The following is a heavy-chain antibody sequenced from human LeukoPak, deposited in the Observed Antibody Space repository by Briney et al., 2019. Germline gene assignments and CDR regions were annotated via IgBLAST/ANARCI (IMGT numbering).Heavy chain of an antibody. CDR3: ARADHPNYDFWSGYIYYYYGTDV. CDR2: IKQDGSEK. V-gene: IGHV3-7*01. D-gene: IGHD3-3*01. CDR1: GFTFSSYW. J-gene: IGHJ6*02. Sequence: GGSLRLSCAASGFTFSSYWMSWVRQAPGKGLEWVANIKQDGSEKYYVDSVKGRFTISRDNAKNSLYLQMNSLRAEDTAVYYCARADHPNYDFWSGYIYYYYGTDVWGQGTTVTVSS.